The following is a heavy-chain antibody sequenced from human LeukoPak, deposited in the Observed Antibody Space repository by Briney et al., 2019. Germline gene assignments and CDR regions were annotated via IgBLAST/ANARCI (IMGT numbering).Heavy chain of an antibody. CDR1: GFTLSDHP. V-gene: IGHV3-72*01. J-gene: IGHJ3*01. Sequence: GGSLRLSCAASGFTLSDHPMDWVRRAPGKGLEWLGRSRAKTKDYTTEYAASVKGRFSISRDEAKNSMFLQLNSLKTEDTAVYYCARDGAGGDDSAFDVWGQGTMVTVSS. CDR2: SRAKTKDYTT. D-gene: IGHD3-22*01. CDR3: ARDGAGGDDSAFDV.